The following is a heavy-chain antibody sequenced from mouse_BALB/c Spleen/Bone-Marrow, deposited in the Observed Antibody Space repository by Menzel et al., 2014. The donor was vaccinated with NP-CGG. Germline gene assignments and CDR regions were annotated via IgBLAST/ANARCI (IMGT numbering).Heavy chain of an antibody. CDR3: ARRKFGNHGFAY. D-gene: IGHD2-10*02. J-gene: IGHJ3*01. V-gene: IGHV1-7*01. Sequence: QVQLQQSGAELAKPGASVKMSCKASGYTFTSYWMHWVKQRPGQGLEWIGYINPSTDYTEYNQKFKDKATLTADKSSSTAYMERRSRGWEDSAVYYCARRKFGNHGFAYWGQVTLVTVSA. CDR2: INPSTDYT. CDR1: GYTFTSYW.